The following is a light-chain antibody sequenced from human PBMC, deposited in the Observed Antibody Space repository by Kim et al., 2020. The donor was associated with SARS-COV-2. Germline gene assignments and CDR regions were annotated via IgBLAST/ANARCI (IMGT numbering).Light chain of an antibody. V-gene: IGKV3-20*01. CDR2: DTS. Sequence: SSPGERVTLSCRASQRLRSDSLAWYQQKPGRTPRLRIYDTSTRATGIPDRFSGRGSGTDFALTISRLESDDFAVYYCQHYDSEPATFGQGTKLEI. J-gene: IGKJ2*01. CDR1: QRLRSDS. CDR3: QHYDSEPAT.